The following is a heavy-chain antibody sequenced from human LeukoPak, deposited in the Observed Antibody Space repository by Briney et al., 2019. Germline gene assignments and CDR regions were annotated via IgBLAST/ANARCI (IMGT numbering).Heavy chain of an antibody. V-gene: IGHV3-20*04. Sequence: PGGSLRLSCAASGFTFDDYGMSWVRQAPGKGLEWVTGITWNGASTGFADSAKGRFTISRDNANNSLYLQMTSLTAEDTAVYYCARGHYCSSTSCYPYWFDPWGQGTLVTVSS. CDR1: GFTFDDYG. J-gene: IGHJ5*02. CDR3: ARGHYCSSTSCYPYWFDP. CDR2: ITWNGAST. D-gene: IGHD2-2*01.